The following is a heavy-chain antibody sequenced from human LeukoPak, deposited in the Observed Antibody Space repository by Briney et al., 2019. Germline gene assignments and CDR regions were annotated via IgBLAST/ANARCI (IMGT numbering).Heavy chain of an antibody. CDR1: GYTFTCYG. J-gene: IGHJ4*02. Sequence: ASVKVSCKASGYTFTCYGISWVRQAPGQGLEWMGRISAYNSNTNYAQKLQGRVTMTTDTSTSTAYMELRSLRSDDTAVYYCARDLSKSTSYGTSDYWGQGTLVTVSS. D-gene: IGHD3-9*01. CDR3: ARDLSKSTSYGTSDY. V-gene: IGHV1-18*01. CDR2: ISAYNSNT.